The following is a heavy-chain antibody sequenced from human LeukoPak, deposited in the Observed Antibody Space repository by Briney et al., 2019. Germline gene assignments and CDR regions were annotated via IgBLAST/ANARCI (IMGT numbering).Heavy chain of an antibody. CDR3: ARDDGDYYYMDV. Sequence: GGSLRLSCAASGFTFSNAWMSWVRQAPGKGLEWVSVIYSGGSTYYADSVKGRFTISRDNSKNTLYLQMNSLRAEDTAVYYCARDDGDYYYMDVWGKGTTVTISS. CDR1: GFTFSNAW. D-gene: IGHD4-17*01. J-gene: IGHJ6*03. V-gene: IGHV3-53*01. CDR2: IYSGGST.